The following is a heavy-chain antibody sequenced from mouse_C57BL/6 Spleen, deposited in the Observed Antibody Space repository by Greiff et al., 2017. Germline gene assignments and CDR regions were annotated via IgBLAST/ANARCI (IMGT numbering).Heavy chain of an antibody. V-gene: IGHV1-82*01. D-gene: IGHD1-1*01. CDR2: IYPGDGDT. CDR1: GYAFSSSW. Sequence: VQVVESGPELVKPGASVKISCKASGYAFSSSWMNWVKQRPGKGLEWIGRIYPGDGDTNYNGKVKGKATLTADKSSSTAYMQLSSLTSEDSAVYFCARSGYYGSRGDWYVDVWGTGTTVTVSS. J-gene: IGHJ1*03. CDR3: ARSGYYGSRGDWYVDV.